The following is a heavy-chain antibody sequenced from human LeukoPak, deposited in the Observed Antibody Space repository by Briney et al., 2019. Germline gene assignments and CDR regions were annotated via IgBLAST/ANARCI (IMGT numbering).Heavy chain of an antibody. CDR2: IIPIFGTA. D-gene: IGHD3-22*01. CDR1: GGTFSSYA. CDR3: ASRPERYYDSSGYFN. J-gene: IGHJ4*02. V-gene: IGHV1-69*01. Sequence: SVKVSCKASGGTFSSYAISWVRQAPGQGLEWMGGIIPIFGTANYAQKFQGRVTITADESTSTAYMELSSLRSEDTAVYYCASRPERYYDSSGYFNWGQGTLVTASS.